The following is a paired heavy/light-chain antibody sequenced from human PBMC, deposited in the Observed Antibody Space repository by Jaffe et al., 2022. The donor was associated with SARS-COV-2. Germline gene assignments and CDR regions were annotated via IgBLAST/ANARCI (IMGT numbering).Light chain of an antibody. J-gene: IGKJ4*01. V-gene: IGKV1-33*01. CDR2: DAS. CDR3: QQYDGFPLT. CDR1: QDITHY. Sequence: DVQMTQSPSSLSASVGDRVTITCRASQDITHYLNWYQQKLGKAPKVLIYDASKLQTGVPSRFSGSGSGTDFTFTINSLQPEDTGTYYCQQYDGFPLTFGGGTRLEV.
Heavy chain of an antibody. V-gene: IGHV3-33*01. D-gene: IGHD3-16*01. CDR1: GFMFSNYG. CDR2: IWSDGGSI. J-gene: IGHJ4*02. CDR3: ARVTYPVWGPDF. Sequence: QVQLVESGGDVVQPGRSLRLSCAASGFMFSNYGMHWFRQAPGKGPEWVAVIWSDGGSIYYAESVKGRFSISRDNSKNTLYLQLDSLRAEDTAVYYCARVTYPVWGPDFWGQGTLVTVSS.